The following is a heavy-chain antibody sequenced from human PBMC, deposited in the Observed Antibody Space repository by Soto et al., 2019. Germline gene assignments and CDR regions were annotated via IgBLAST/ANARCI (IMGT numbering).Heavy chain of an antibody. V-gene: IGHV4-34*01. CDR3: ARADDSSGYYYDAFDI. Sequence: SETLSLTCAVYGGSFSGYYWSWIRQPPGKGLEWIGEINHSGSTNYNPSLKSRVTISVGTSKNQFSLKLSSVTAADTAVYYCARADDSSGYYYDAFDIWGQGTMVTVSS. D-gene: IGHD3-22*01. J-gene: IGHJ3*02. CDR2: INHSGST. CDR1: GGSFSGYY.